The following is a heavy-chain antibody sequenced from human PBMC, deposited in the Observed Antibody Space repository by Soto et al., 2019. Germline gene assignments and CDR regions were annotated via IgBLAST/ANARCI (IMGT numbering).Heavy chain of an antibody. CDR3: AKGDGITMVRGVPDV. Sequence: PGGSLRLSCAASGFTFSSYAMSWVRQAPGKWLEWVSAISGSGGSTYYADSVKGRFTISRDNSKNTLYLQMNSLRAEDTAVYYWAKGDGITMVRGVPDVWGQGTTVTVSS. D-gene: IGHD3-10*01. CDR2: ISGSGGST. V-gene: IGHV3-23*01. J-gene: IGHJ6*02. CDR1: GFTFSSYA.